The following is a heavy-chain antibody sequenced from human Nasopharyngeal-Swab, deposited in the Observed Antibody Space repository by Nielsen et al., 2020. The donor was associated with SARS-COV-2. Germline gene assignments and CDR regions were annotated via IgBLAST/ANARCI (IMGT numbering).Heavy chain of an antibody. Sequence: GGSLRLSCAASGFTFDDYAMHWVRQAPGKGLEWVSGISWNSGSIGYADSVKGRFTISRDNAKNPLYLQMNSLRAEDTALYYCAKVGGDEYYYYGMDVWGQGTTVTVSS. V-gene: IGHV3-9*01. CDR2: ISWNSGSI. CDR3: AKVGGDEYYYYGMDV. CDR1: GFTFDDYA. J-gene: IGHJ6*02. D-gene: IGHD3-16*01.